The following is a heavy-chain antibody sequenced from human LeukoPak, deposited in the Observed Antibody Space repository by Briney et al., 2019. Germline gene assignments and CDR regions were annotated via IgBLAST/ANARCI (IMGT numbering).Heavy chain of an antibody. Sequence: SETLSLTCTASGGSISSYYWSWIRQPPGKGLEWIGYIYYSGSTNCNPSLKSRVTISVDTSKNQFSLKLSSVTAADTAVYYCARHPSRGYFDYWGQGTLVTVSS. CDR2: IYYSGST. J-gene: IGHJ4*02. CDR3: ARHPSRGYFDY. CDR1: GGSISSYY. D-gene: IGHD3-10*01. V-gene: IGHV4-59*08.